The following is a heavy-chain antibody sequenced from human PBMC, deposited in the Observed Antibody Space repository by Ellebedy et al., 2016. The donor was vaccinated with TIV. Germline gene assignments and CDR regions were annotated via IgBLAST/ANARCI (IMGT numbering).Heavy chain of an antibody. J-gene: IGHJ4*02. Sequence: GESLKISCTASGFTFSSYSMNWVRQAPGKGLEWVSSISSSSSYIYYADSVKGRFTISRDNSKNTLYLQMNSLRAEDTAVYYCARDSRLVFDYWGQGTLVTVSS. D-gene: IGHD6-19*01. CDR3: ARDSRLVFDY. V-gene: IGHV3-21*01. CDR2: ISSSSSYI. CDR1: GFTFSSYS.